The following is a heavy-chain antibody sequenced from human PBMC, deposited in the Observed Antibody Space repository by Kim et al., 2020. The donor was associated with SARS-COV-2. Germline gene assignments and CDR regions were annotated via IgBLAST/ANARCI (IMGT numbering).Heavy chain of an antibody. V-gene: IGHV4-59*08. CDR2: IYYSGST. Sequence: SETLSLTCTVSGGSISSYYWSWIRQPPGKGLEWIGYIYYSGSTNYNPSLKSRVTISVDTSKNQFSLKLSSVTAADTAVYYCARQEGGYDLLDYWGQGTLVTVSS. CDR3: ARQEGGYDLLDY. D-gene: IGHD5-12*01. CDR1: GGSISSYY. J-gene: IGHJ4*02.